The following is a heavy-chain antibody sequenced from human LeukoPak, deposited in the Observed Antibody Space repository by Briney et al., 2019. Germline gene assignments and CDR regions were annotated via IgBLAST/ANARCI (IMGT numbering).Heavy chain of an antibody. D-gene: IGHD3-22*01. CDR3: ARERYYDSSGFLLGYDY. V-gene: IGHV1-69*04. Sequence: SVKVSCKASGGTFSSYAISWVRQAPGQGLEWMGRIIPILGIANYAQKFQGRVTITADKSTSTAYMELSSLRSEDTAVYYCARERYYDSSGFLLGYDYWGQGTLVTVSS. J-gene: IGHJ4*02. CDR2: IIPILGIA. CDR1: GGTFSSYA.